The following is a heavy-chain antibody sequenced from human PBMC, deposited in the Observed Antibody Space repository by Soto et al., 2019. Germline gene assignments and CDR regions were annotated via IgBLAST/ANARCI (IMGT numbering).Heavy chain of an antibody. CDR2: INAGNGNT. Sequence: ASVKVSCKASGYTFTSYAMHWVRQAPGQRLEWMGWINAGNGNTKYSQKFQGRVTITRDTSASTAYMELSSLRSEDMAVYYCASVPRDYYDILTYYYPYWGQGTLVTVSS. CDR3: ASVPRDYYDILTYYYPY. J-gene: IGHJ4*02. D-gene: IGHD3-9*01. V-gene: IGHV1-3*01. CDR1: GYTFTSYA.